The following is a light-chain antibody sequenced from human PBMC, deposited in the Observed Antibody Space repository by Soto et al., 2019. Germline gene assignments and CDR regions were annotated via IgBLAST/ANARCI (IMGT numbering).Light chain of an antibody. Sequence: EVILTQSPATLSVSPGESVTLSCRASQNVNHDLAWYQQKAGQAPRILIYAASVRAPGIPVRFSGSGSATEFTLTISSLESEDFAFYYCHQYYYWWTFGQGTKVDIK. CDR1: QNVNHD. CDR2: AAS. CDR3: HQYYYWWT. V-gene: IGKV3-15*01. J-gene: IGKJ1*01.